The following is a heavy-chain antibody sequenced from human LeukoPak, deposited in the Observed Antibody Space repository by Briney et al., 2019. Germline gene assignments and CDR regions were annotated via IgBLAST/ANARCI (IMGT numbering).Heavy chain of an antibody. CDR1: GFTFSSYA. V-gene: IGHV3-30*04. J-gene: IGHJ3*02. CDR2: ISYDGSNK. D-gene: IGHD4-17*01. Sequence: GGSLRLSCAASGFTFSSYAMHWVRQAPGKGLEWVAVISYDGSNKYYADSVKGRFTISRDNSKNTLYLQMNSLRAEDTAVYYCARDYGVIWGQETMVTVSS. CDR3: ARDYGVI.